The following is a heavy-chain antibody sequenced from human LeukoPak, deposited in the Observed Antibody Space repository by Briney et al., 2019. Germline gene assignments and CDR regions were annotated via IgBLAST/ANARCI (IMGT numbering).Heavy chain of an antibody. D-gene: IGHD2-15*01. Sequence: ASVKVSCKASGYTFTSYGISWVRQAPGQGLEWMGWISAYNGNTNYAQKLQGRVTMTTDTSTSTAYMELRSLRSDDTAVYYCARDLSVVVVAALNWFDPWGQGTLVTVSS. CDR2: ISAYNGNT. CDR3: ARDLSVVVVAALNWFDP. J-gene: IGHJ5*02. CDR1: GYTFTSYG. V-gene: IGHV1-18*01.